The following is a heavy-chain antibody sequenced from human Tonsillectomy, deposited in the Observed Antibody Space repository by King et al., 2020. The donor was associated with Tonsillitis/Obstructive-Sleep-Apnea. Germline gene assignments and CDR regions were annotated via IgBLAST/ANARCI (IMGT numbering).Heavy chain of an antibody. V-gene: IGHV4-34*01. Sequence: VQLQQWGAGLLKPSETLSLTCAVYGGSFSGYYWTWIRQPPGKGLEWIGEINHSGSTNYNPSLKSRVTISVDTSKNQFSLILNSVTAADTAVYYCAEFSPHIGVVINWGQGTLVTVSS. J-gene: IGHJ4*02. D-gene: IGHD3-3*01. CDR1: GGSFSGYY. CDR2: INHSGST. CDR3: AEFSPHIGVVIN.